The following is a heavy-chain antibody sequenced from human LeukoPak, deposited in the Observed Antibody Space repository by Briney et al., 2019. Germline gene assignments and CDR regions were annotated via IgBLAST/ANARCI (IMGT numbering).Heavy chain of an antibody. CDR2: INHSGST. V-gene: IGHV4-34*01. CDR1: GGSFRGYY. Sequence: SETLSLTCAVYGGSFRGYYWSWIRQPPGKGLEWIGEINHSGSTNDNPSLKSRVTISVDTSKNQFSLKLSSVTAADTAVYYCARGDDYGDPIRDWGQGTLVTVSS. D-gene: IGHD4-17*01. J-gene: IGHJ1*01. CDR3: ARGDDYGDPIRD.